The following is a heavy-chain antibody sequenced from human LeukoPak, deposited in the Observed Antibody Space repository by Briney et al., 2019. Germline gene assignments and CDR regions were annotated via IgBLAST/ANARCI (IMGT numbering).Heavy chain of an antibody. V-gene: IGHV4-59*11. CDR2: IYYSGST. CDR1: GGSISSHY. CDR3: ARADGYNKYYCYMDV. D-gene: IGHD5-24*01. J-gene: IGHJ6*03. Sequence: PSETLSLTCTVSGGSISSHYWSWIRQPPGKGLEWIGYIYYSGSTNYNPSLKSRVTISVDTSKNQFSLKLSSVTAADTAVYYCARADGYNKYYCYMDVWGKGTTVTVSS.